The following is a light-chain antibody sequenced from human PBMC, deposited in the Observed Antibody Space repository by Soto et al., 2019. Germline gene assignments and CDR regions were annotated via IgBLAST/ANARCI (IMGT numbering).Light chain of an antibody. J-gene: IGLJ1*01. CDR1: SPNIGGNA. CDR2: SNN. CDR3: AAWDDSLNGYV. Sequence: QSVLTQPPSASGTPGQRVTISCSGSSPNIGGNAVNWYQQLPGTAPKVLIYSNNQRPSGVPDRFSGSKSGTSASLAISGLQSEDEADHYCAAWDDSLNGYVFGPGTKVTVL. V-gene: IGLV1-44*01.